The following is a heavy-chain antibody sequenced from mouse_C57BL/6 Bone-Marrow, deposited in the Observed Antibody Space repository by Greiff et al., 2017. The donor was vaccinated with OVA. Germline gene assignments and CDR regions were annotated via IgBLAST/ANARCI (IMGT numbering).Heavy chain of an antibody. V-gene: IGHV1-82*01. J-gene: IGHJ2*01. Sequence: QVQLQQSGPELVKPGASVKISCKASGYAFSSSWMNWVKQRPGTGLEWIGRIYPGDGDTNYNGKFKGKATLTADKSSSTAYMQLSSRTSEDSAVYFCARHEDGYYASYFDYWGQGTTRTVSA. CDR3: ARHEDGYYASYFDY. D-gene: IGHD2-3*01. CDR1: GYAFSSSW. CDR2: IYPGDGDT.